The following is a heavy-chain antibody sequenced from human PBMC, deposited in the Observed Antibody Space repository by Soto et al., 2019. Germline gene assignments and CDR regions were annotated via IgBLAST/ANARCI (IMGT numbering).Heavy chain of an antibody. D-gene: IGHD2-21*02. Sequence: QVQLQQWGAGLLKPSETLSLTCDVYGGSFGGYFWSWIRQPPGKGLEWIGEINHGGITNHNPSLKSRITISVDTSKNQFSLKLSSVTAADAAVYYCARQGAVTVMFYYHGMDVWGQGTSVTVSS. J-gene: IGHJ6*02. CDR3: ARQGAVTVMFYYHGMDV. CDR2: INHGGIT. CDR1: GGSFGGYF. V-gene: IGHV4-34*02.